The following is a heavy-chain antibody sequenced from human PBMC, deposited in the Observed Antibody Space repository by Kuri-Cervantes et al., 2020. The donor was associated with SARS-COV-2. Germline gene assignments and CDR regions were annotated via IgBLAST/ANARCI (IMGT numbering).Heavy chain of an antibody. Sequence: ASVKVSCKVSGYTLTELSMHWARQALGKGLEWMGGFDPEDGETIYAQKFQGRVTMTEDTSTDTAYMELGSLRSEDTAVYYCATTDTAMVPEFDYWGQGTLVTVSS. J-gene: IGHJ4*02. CDR3: ATTDTAMVPEFDY. V-gene: IGHV1-24*01. CDR1: GYTLTELS. CDR2: FDPEDGET. D-gene: IGHD5-18*01.